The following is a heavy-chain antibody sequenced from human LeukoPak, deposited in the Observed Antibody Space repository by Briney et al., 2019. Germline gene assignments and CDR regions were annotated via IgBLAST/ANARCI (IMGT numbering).Heavy chain of an antibody. V-gene: IGHV3-30*18. CDR2: ISYDGSNK. CDR1: GFTFSSYG. Sequence: GRSLRLSCAASGFTFSSYGMHWVRQAPGKGLEWVAVISYDGSNKYYADSVKGRFTISRDNSKNTLHLQMNSLRAEDTAVYYCAKDRATVTYYYYYGMDVWGQGTTVTVSS. CDR3: AKDRATVTYYYYYGMDV. D-gene: IGHD4-17*01. J-gene: IGHJ6*02.